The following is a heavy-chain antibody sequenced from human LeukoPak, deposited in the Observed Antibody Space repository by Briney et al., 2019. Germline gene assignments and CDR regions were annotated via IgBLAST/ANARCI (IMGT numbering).Heavy chain of an antibody. Sequence: GGSLRLSCAASGFTFSSYGMHWVRQAPGKGLEWVAVISYDGSNKYYADSVKGRFTISRDNSKNTLYLQMNSLRAEDTAVYYCAKAHGRRVGATNYMDVWGKGTTVTVPS. V-gene: IGHV3-30*18. CDR3: AKAHGRRVGATNYMDV. J-gene: IGHJ6*03. D-gene: IGHD1-26*01. CDR2: ISYDGSNK. CDR1: GFTFSSYG.